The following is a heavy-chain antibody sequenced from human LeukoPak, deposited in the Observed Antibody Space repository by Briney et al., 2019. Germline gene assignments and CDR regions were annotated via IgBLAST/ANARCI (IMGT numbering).Heavy chain of an antibody. V-gene: IGHV1-69*05. J-gene: IGHJ5*02. Sequence: SVKVSCKASGGTFSSYAISWVRQAPGQGLEWMGGIIPIFGTANYAQKFQGRVTITTDESTSTAYMELSSLRSEDTAVYYCARATSGSFLLNWNYNWFDPWGQGTLVTVSS. CDR1: GGTFSSYA. D-gene: IGHD1-1*01. CDR3: ARATSGSFLLNWNYNWFDP. CDR2: IIPIFGTA.